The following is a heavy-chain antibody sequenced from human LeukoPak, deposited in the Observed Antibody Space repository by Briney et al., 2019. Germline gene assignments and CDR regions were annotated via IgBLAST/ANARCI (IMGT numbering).Heavy chain of an antibody. CDR2: ISSSGSPI. D-gene: IGHD2-2*01. J-gene: IGHJ5*02. V-gene: IGHV3-48*01. CDR1: GDSFTRHT. Sequence: GGSLRLSCTGSGDSFTRHTMNWVRRAPGKGLEWISYISSSGSPIYYADSVKGRFSISRDNARTSLYLQMNSLRAEDTAVYYCARADCSSSTCYLRRSWFDPWGQGTLVAVSS. CDR3: ARADCSSSTCYLRRSWFDP.